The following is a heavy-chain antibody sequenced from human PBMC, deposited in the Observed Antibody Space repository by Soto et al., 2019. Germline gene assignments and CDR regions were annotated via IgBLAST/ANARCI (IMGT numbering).Heavy chain of an antibody. Sequence: EVQLVESGGGLVQPGGSLRLSCAASGFTFSSYSMNWVRQAPGQGLEWVSYISSSSSTIYYADSVKGRFTISRDNAKNSLYRQMNSLRDEETAVYYCARGRRDGYNGFDYWGQGTLVTGSS. CDR2: ISSSSSTI. J-gene: IGHJ4*02. CDR3: ARGRRDGYNGFDY. D-gene: IGHD5-12*01. CDR1: GFTFSSYS. V-gene: IGHV3-48*02.